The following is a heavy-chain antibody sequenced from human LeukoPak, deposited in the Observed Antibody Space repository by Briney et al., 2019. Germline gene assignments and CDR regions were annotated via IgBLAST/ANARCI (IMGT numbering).Heavy chain of an antibody. V-gene: IGHV1-69*06. CDR1: GYTFTSYG. CDR2: IIPIFGTA. D-gene: IGHD2-15*01. J-gene: IGHJ4*02. Sequence: ASVKVSCKASGYTFTSYGISWVRQAPGQGLEWMGGIIPIFGTANYAQKFQGRVTITADKSTSTAYMELSSLRSEDTAVYYCAICSGGSCYRMYYFDYWGQGTLVTVSS. CDR3: AICSGGSCYRMYYFDY.